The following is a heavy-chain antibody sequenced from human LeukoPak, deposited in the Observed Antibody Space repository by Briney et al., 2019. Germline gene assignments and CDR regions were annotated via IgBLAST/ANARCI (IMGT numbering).Heavy chain of an antibody. J-gene: IGHJ4*02. CDR3: ARDPRHCSSTSCYPYPFDY. V-gene: IGHV1-18*01. D-gene: IGHD2-2*01. CDR1: GYTFTSYG. CDR2: ISAYNGNT. Sequence: ASVKVSCKASGYTFTSYGISWVRQAPGQGLEWMGWISAYNGNTNYAQKLQGRVTMTTDTSTSTAYMELRSLRSDDTAVYYCARDPRHCSSTSCYPYPFDYWGQGTLVTVSS.